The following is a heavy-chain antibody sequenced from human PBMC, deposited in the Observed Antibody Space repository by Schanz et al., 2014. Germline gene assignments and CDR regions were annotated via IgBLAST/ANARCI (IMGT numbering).Heavy chain of an antibody. J-gene: IGHJ4*02. V-gene: IGHV3-23*01. CDR1: GFTFNSYA. D-gene: IGHD2-15*01. CDR2: ISHSGGSK. CDR3: ARDRGYCSGGSCLTFDY. Sequence: EGQLLESGGGLIQPGGSLRLSCAASGFTFNSYAMTWVRQAPGKGLEWVSSISHSGGSKYYADSVKGRFTISRDNSENTLYLQMNSLSADDTAVFYCARDRGYCSGGSCLTFDYWGQGTLVTVSS.